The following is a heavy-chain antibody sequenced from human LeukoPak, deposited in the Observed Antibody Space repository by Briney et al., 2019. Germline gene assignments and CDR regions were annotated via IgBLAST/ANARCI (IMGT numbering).Heavy chain of an antibody. J-gene: IGHJ1*01. CDR2: ICGDGSCT. CDR1: GFTFDDYA. Sequence: GGSLRLSCAASGFTFDDYAMHWVRQAPGKGLEWVSLICGDGSCTYYADSVKGRFTISRDNSKNFLYLQMNSLRTEDTALYYCAKDRTEYFHDWGQGTLVTVSS. D-gene: IGHD1-14*01. CDR3: AKDRTEYFHD. V-gene: IGHV3-43*02.